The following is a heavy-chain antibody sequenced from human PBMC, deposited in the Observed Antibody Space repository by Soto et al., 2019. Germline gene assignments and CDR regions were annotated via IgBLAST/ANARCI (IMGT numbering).Heavy chain of an antibody. CDR3: ATVAGYCSGGSCLLRSEY. D-gene: IGHD2-15*01. Sequence: GASVKVSCKVSGYTLTELSMHWVRQAPGKGLEWMGGFDPEDGETIYAQKFQGRVTMTEDTSTDTAYMELSSLRSEDTAVYYCATVAGYCSGGSCLLRSEYWGQGTLVTVSS. V-gene: IGHV1-24*01. CDR1: GYTLTELS. CDR2: FDPEDGET. J-gene: IGHJ4*02.